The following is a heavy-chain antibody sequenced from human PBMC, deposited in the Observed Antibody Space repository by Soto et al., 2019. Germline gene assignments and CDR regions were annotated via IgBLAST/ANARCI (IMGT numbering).Heavy chain of an antibody. CDR1: GYTFTRCA. D-gene: IGHD2-15*01. Sequence: QVQLVQSGAEVKKPGASVKVSCKASGYTFTRCAMHWVRQAPGQRLEWMGWINAGNGNTKYSQKFQGRVTITRDTSASTAYMELSSLRSEDTAVYYCARTSAGYCSGGNCYFDYWGQGTLVTVSS. CDR3: ARTSAGYCSGGNCYFDY. CDR2: INAGNGNT. J-gene: IGHJ4*02. V-gene: IGHV1-3*01.